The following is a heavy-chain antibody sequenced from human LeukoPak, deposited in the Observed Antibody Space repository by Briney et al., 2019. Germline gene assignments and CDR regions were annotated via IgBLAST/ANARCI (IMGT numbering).Heavy chain of an antibody. Sequence: SETLSLTCTVSGGSISSYYWSWIRQPPGKGLEWIGEINHSGSTNYNPSLKSRVTISVDTSKNQFSLKLSSVTAADSAVYYCARARTGFDLWGQGALVTVSS. CDR3: ARARTGFDL. J-gene: IGHJ5*02. CDR2: INHSGST. V-gene: IGHV4-34*01. D-gene: IGHD1-1*01. CDR1: GGSISSYY.